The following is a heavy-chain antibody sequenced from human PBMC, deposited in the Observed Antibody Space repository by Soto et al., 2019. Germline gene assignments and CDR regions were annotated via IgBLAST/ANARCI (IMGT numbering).Heavy chain of an antibody. V-gene: IGHV1-46*01. CDR3: ARELGPAAILYYYYGMDV. J-gene: IGHJ6*02. CDR2: INPSGGST. Sequence: ASVKVSCKASGYTFTSYYMHWVRQAPGQGLEWMGIINPSGGSTSYAQKFQGRVTMTRDTSTSTVYMELSSLRSEDTAVYYCARELGPAAILYYYYGMDVWGQGTTVTVSS. CDR1: GYTFTSYY. D-gene: IGHD2-2*01.